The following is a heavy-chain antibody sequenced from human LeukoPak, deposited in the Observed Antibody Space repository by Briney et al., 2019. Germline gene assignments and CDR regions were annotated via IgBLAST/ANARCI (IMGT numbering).Heavy chain of an antibody. Sequence: SETLSLTCTVSGGSISSYYWSWIRRPPGKGLEWIGYIYYSGSTNYNPSLKSRVTISVDTSKNQFSLKLSSVTAADTAVYYCARGYSSGWYSYYYYGMDVWGQGTTVTVSS. D-gene: IGHD6-19*01. CDR1: GGSISSYY. CDR2: IYYSGST. CDR3: ARGYSSGWYSYYYYGMDV. J-gene: IGHJ6*02. V-gene: IGHV4-59*01.